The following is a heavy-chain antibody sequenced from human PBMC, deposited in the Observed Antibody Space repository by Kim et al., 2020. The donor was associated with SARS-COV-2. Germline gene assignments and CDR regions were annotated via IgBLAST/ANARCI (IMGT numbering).Heavy chain of an antibody. CDR1: GGSVSSGSYY. Sequence: SETLSLTCTVSGGSVSSGSYYWSWIRQPPGKGLEWIGYIYYSGSTNYNPSLKSRVTISVDTSKNQFSLKLSSVTAADTAVYYCARDHPPYSSSWYYWGQGTLVTFSS. CDR2: IYYSGST. V-gene: IGHV4-61*01. J-gene: IGHJ4*02. CDR3: ARDHPPYSSSWYY. D-gene: IGHD6-13*01.